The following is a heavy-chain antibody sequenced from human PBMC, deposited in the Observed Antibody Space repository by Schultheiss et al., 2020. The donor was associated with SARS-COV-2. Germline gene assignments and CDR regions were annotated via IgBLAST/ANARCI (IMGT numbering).Heavy chain of an antibody. D-gene: IGHD4-17*01. V-gene: IGHV4-4*02. J-gene: IGHJ6*02. CDR3: ARGLDGDYDYYYYGMDV. Sequence: GSLRLSCAVSGGSISSSNWWSWVRQPPGRGLESIGYIFYTGSTNYNPSLKSRVTISVDTSKNQFSLKLSSVTAADTAVYYCARGLDGDYDYYYYGMDVWGQGTTVTVSS. CDR1: GGSISSSNW. CDR2: IFYTGST.